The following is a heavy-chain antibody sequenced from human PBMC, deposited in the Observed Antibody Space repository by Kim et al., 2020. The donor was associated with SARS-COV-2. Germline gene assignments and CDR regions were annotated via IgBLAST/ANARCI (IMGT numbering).Heavy chain of an antibody. D-gene: IGHD5-18*01. CDR2: FYASGIT. Sequence: SETLSLTFTVSGGSISRSSYYWSRIQQHPGTVLQWIGGFYASGITNYTPSLKSRVTIPVDTSKNQFSLKLSSVTAADTAVYYCTAQAMVTLAVDYWGQGTLVTVSS. V-gene: IGHV4-61*02. CDR3: TAQAMVTLAVDY. J-gene: IGHJ4*02. CDR1: GGSISRSSYY.